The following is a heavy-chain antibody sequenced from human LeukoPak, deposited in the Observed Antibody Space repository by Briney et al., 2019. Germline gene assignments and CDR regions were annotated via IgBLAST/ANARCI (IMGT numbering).Heavy chain of an antibody. Sequence: GASVKVSCKVSGYTLTELSMHWVRQAPGKGLEWMGGFDPEDGETIYAQKFQGRVTMTEDTSASTAYMELSSLRSEDMAVYYCALLELEDAFDIWGQGTMVTVSS. J-gene: IGHJ3*02. CDR3: ALLELEDAFDI. CDR1: GYTLTELS. CDR2: FDPEDGET. V-gene: IGHV1-24*01. D-gene: IGHD3-10*01.